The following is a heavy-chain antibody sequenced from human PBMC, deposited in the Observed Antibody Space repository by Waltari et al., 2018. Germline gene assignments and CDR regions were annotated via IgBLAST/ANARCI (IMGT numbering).Heavy chain of an antibody. CDR1: GFTFRSLS. J-gene: IGHJ4*02. CDR2: MSSSSSTI. V-gene: IGHV3-48*01. CDR3: AGKYSSSEDSNFDY. Sequence: EVQLVESGGGLVQPGGSLSLSCAALGFTFRSLSLNWVRQAPGKGRGVVAYMSSSSSTIYYADSVKGRFTITRDNAKNSLYLQMNSLRAEDTAEYYCAGKYSSSEDSNFDYWGQGTLVTVSS. D-gene: IGHD6-13*01.